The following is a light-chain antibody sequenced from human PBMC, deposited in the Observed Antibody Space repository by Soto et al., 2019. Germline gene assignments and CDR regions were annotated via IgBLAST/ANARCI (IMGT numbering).Light chain of an antibody. V-gene: IGLV2-14*01. J-gene: IGLJ6*01. CDR3: SCHPSTNTRHV. CDR1: SSDVSGYNY. Sequence: QSVLTHPASLSRTPEQSITISCTGTSSDVSGYNYVSWYQLHPGIATELMMYEVSNRPSGGSNRLSGTKSGNTASLPISGIQADDEDYYYCSCHPSTNTRHVFGNGTKVTVL. CDR2: EVS.